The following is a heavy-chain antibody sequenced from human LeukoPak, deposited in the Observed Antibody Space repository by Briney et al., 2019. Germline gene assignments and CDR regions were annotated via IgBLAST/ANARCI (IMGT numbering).Heavy chain of an antibody. CDR3: ARDRPGYSYGSYLFDY. V-gene: IGHV3-23*01. D-gene: IGHD5-18*01. CDR1: GFTFSSYA. CDR2: ISGSGGST. J-gene: IGHJ4*02. Sequence: GGSLRLSCAASGFTFSSYAMSWVRQAPGKGLEWVSAISGSGGSTYYADSVKGRFTISRDNAKNSLYLQMNSLRAEDTAVYYCARDRPGYSYGSYLFDYWGQGTLVTVSS.